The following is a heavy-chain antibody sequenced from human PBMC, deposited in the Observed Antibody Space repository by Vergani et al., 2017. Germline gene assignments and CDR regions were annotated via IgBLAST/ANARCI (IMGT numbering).Heavy chain of an antibody. Sequence: QVHLVESGGGVVQPGRSLRLSCVVSGFTSSYCGMHWVRQAPGKGLEWVAVISYDGTQKYYADSVEGRFTISRDNSKSTLYLQMNSLRTEDTAVYYCATKSCGTPGCQIGYFREWGQGTLVTVSS. CDR1: GFTSSYCG. J-gene: IGHJ1*01. CDR2: ISYDGTQK. V-gene: IGHV3-30*03. CDR3: ATKSCGTPGCQIGYFRE. D-gene: IGHD1-1*01.